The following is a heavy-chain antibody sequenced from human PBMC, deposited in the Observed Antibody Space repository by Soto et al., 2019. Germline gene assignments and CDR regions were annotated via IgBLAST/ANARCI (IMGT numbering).Heavy chain of an antibody. V-gene: IGHV4-30-4*01. D-gene: IGHD2-15*01. Sequence: PSETLSLTCTVSGGSISSGDYYWSWISQPPGKGLEWIGYIYYSGSTYYNPSLKSRVTISVDTSKNQFSLKLSSVTAADTAVYYCARGGPTGGSYKYNWFDPWGQGTLVTVSS. CDR3: ARGGPTGGSYKYNWFDP. CDR2: IYYSGST. CDR1: GGSISSGDYY. J-gene: IGHJ5*02.